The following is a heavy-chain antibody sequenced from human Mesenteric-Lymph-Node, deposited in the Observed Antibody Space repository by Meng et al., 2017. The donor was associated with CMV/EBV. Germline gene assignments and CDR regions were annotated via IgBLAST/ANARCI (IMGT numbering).Heavy chain of an antibody. CDR2: ISAYNGNT. J-gene: IGHJ6*02. CDR1: GYTFTSYG. D-gene: IGHD3-10*01. V-gene: IGHV1-18*01. Sequence: ASVKVSCKASGYTFTSYGISWVRQAPGQGLEWMGWISAYNGNTDYAQKLQGRVTMTTDTSTSTAYMELSRLRTDDTAVYYCAREKIGITMVRGAYGMDVWGQGTTVTVSS. CDR3: AREKIGITMVRGAYGMDV.